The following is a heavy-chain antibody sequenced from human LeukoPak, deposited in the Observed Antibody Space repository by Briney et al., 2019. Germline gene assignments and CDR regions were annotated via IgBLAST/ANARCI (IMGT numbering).Heavy chain of an antibody. CDR1: GFTFSSYA. D-gene: IGHD2-2*01. CDR2: ISRSGGST. Sequence: QPGGSLRLSCAASGFTFSSYAMSWVRQAPGKGLEWVSAISRSGGSTYYADSVKGRFTISRDNSKNTLYLQMNSLRAEDTAVYYCAKDIVVVPAAPNDAFDIWGQGTMVTVSS. CDR3: AKDIVVVPAAPNDAFDI. V-gene: IGHV3-23*01. J-gene: IGHJ3*02.